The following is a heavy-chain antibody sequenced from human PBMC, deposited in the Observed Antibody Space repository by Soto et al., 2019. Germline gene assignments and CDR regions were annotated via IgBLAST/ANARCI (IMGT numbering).Heavy chain of an antibody. J-gene: IGHJ4*02. Sequence: HPGGSLRLSCAASGFTFSAYGIHWVRQAPGKGLEWVAVISHDGSNTNYADSVKGRFTFSRDNSKDTVYLQMNSLRAEDTAVYYCAKDTYYYSSRGYYVFYSWGQGT. D-gene: IGHD3-22*01. CDR3: AKDTYYYSSRGYYVFYS. V-gene: IGHV3-30*18. CDR1: GFTFSAYG. CDR2: ISHDGSNT.